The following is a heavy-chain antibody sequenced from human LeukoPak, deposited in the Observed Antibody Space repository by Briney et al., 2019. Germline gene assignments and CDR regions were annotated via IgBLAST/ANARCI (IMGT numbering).Heavy chain of an antibody. D-gene: IGHD4-23*01. J-gene: IGHJ4*02. Sequence: PSETLSLTCAVYGXSFSDYYWSWIRQPPGKGLEWIGEINHSGGTNYNPSLKSRVTISVDTSKNQFSLKLSSVTAAGTAVYYCARLAVDDDFDYWGQGTLVTVSS. CDR2: INHSGGT. CDR3: ARLAVDDDFDY. V-gene: IGHV4-34*01. CDR1: GXSFSDYY.